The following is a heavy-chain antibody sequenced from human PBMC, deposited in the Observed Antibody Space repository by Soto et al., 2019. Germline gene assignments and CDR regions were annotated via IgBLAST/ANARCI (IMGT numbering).Heavy chain of an antibody. CDR1: GFTFSSYS. V-gene: IGHV3-21*04. Sequence: PGGSLRLSCAASGFTFSSYSKNWVRQAPGKGLEWVSSISSSSGSTYYADSVKGRFTISRDNSKNTLYLQMNSLRAEDTAVYCCAKDTDEQRDTPQYNWFDPWGQGTLVNV. CDR3: AKDTDEQRDTPQYNWFDP. D-gene: IGHD6-25*01. J-gene: IGHJ5*02. CDR2: ISSSSGST.